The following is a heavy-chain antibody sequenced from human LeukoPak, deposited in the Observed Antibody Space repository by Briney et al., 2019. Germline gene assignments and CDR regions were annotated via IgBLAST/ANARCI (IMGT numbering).Heavy chain of an antibody. Sequence: PGGSLRLSCAASGFSFSDYAMHWVRQAPGKGLEWVDIISYDGNNIHYADSVKGRFTISRDNSKNTLYLQMNSQRPEDTAVYYCARDLRWLVTADFWGQGALVTVSS. CDR1: GFSFSDYA. V-gene: IGHV3-30-3*01. D-gene: IGHD5-24*01. J-gene: IGHJ4*02. CDR3: ARDLRWLVTADF. CDR2: ISYDGNNI.